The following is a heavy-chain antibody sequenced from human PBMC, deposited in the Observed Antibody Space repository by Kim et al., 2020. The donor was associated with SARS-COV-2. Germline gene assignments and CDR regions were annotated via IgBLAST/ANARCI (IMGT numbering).Heavy chain of an antibody. CDR2: IIPIFGTA. D-gene: IGHD3-22*01. J-gene: IGHJ3*02. CDR3: ARWGENSDYYDSIGPDAFDI. V-gene: IGHV1-69*13. Sequence: SVKVSCKASGGTFSSYAISWVRQAPGQGLEWMGGIIPIFGTANYAQKFHGRVTITADESTSPAYMELSSLRSDDTAVYYCARWGENSDYYDSIGPDAFDIWGQGTMVTVSS. CDR1: GGTFSSYA.